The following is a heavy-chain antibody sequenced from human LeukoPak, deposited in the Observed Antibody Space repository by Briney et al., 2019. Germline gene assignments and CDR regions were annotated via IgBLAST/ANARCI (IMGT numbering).Heavy chain of an antibody. J-gene: IGHJ5*02. Sequence: ASVKVSCKASGYTFTGYYMHWVRQAPGQGLEWMGWNNPNSGGTNYAQKFQGRVTMTRDTSISTAYMELSRLRSDDTAVYYCARAISSGTRTGGNWFDPWGQGTLVTVSS. D-gene: IGHD1-7*01. V-gene: IGHV1-2*02. CDR2: NNPNSGGT. CDR3: ARAISSGTRTGGNWFDP. CDR1: GYTFTGYY.